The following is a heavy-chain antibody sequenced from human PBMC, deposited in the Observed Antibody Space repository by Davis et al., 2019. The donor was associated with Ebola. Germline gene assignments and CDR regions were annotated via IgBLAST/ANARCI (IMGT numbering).Heavy chain of an antibody. CDR2: LFYDGST. D-gene: IGHD2-15*01. J-gene: IGHJ5*02. Sequence: MPSETLSLTCTVSGGSIASFRYYWGWIRQPPGKGLEWIGSLFYDGSTYYNASLESRVTISVDTSENQFSLKLSSVTAADTAVYYCARAYGEGSGMFDPWGQGTLVTVSS. CDR1: GGSIASFRYY. CDR3: ARAYGEGSGMFDP. V-gene: IGHV4-39*01.